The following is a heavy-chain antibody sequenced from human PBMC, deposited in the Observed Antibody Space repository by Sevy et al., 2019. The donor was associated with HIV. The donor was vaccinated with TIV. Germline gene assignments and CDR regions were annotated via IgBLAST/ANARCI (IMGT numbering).Heavy chain of an antibody. CDR2: TYYRSKWYN. J-gene: IGHJ6*03. D-gene: IGHD3-10*01. Sequence: SQTLSLTCAISGDSVSSNSAAWNWIRQSPSRGLEWLGRTYYRSKWYNDYAVSVKSRITINPDTSKNQFSLQLNSVTPEDTAVYYWARDLFYGSGSYYKKSNYYYYYMDVWGKGTTVTVSS. CDR1: GDSVSSNSAA. CDR3: ARDLFYGSGSYYKKSNYYYYYMDV. V-gene: IGHV6-1*01.